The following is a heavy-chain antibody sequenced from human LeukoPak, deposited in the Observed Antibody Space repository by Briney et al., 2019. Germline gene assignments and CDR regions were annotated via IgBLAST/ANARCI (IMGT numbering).Heavy chain of an antibody. CDR1: GGSISSGNYY. V-gene: IGHV4-31*03. D-gene: IGHD3-22*01. CDR3: ASRRDSSGYERH. J-gene: IGHJ4*02. CDR2: IYYSGST. Sequence: SETLSLTCTVSGGSISSGNYYWSWIRQHPGKGLEWIGYIYYSGSTYYNPSLKSRVTISVDTSKNQFSLKLSSVTAADTAVYYCASRRDSSGYERHWGQGTLVTVSS.